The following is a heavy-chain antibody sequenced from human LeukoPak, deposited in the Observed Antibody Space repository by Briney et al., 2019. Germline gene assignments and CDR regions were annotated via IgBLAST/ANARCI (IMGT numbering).Heavy chain of an antibody. V-gene: IGHV3-30*02. Sequence: GGSLRLSCAASGFTFSSYGMHWVRQAPGKGLEWVAFIRYDGSNKYYADSVKGRFTISRDNSKNTLYLQMNSLRAEDTAVYYCAKTRVRWWAYYYYYMDVWGKGTTVTISS. CDR3: AKTRVRWWAYYYYYMDV. CDR2: IRYDGSNK. CDR1: GFTFSSYG. J-gene: IGHJ6*03. D-gene: IGHD2-15*01.